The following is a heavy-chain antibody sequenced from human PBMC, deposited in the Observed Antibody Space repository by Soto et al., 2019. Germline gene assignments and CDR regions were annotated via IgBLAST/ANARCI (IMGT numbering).Heavy chain of an antibody. J-gene: IGHJ3*02. V-gene: IGHV1-46*01. CDR3: ARDGVGYDSSGYYYPGAFDI. Sequence: QVQLVQSGAEVKKPGASVKVSCKASGYTFTSYYMHWVRQAPGQGLEWMGIINLSGGSTSYAQKFQGRVTMTRDTSTSTVYMELSSLRSEDTAVYYCARDGVGYDSSGYYYPGAFDIWGQGTMVTVSS. CDR1: GYTFTSYY. CDR2: INLSGGST. D-gene: IGHD3-22*01.